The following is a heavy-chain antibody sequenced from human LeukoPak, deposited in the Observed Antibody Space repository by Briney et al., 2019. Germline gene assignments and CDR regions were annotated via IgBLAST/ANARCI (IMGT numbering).Heavy chain of an antibody. Sequence: GGSLRLSCAASGFSLTNFAIRGVRQAPGKGLEWVPLIFGSSGETFYADPVKGRFTLPRENSKNRLYLQMNSLRAEDTALYYGAKGAYDYIEMGYFDYWGQGTLVTVSS. J-gene: IGHJ4*02. CDR3: AKGAYDYIEMGYFDY. V-gene: IGHV3-23*01. CDR1: GFSLTNFA. D-gene: IGHD5-12*01. CDR2: IFGSSGET.